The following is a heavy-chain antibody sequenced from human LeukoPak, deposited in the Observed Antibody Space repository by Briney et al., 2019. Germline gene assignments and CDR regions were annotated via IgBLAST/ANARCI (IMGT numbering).Heavy chain of an antibody. D-gene: IGHD5-24*01. CDR3: ARATRNGYDY. V-gene: IGHV3-21*05. CDR2: ISHTGSDI. CDR1: GFTFRIYG. Sequence: GGSLRLSCAASGFTFRIYGMNWVRQAPGKGPEWASYISHTGSDIYYADSVKGRFTVSRDNAKNSLYLQMNSLRVEDTAVYYCARATRNGYDYWGQGTLVTVSS. J-gene: IGHJ4*02.